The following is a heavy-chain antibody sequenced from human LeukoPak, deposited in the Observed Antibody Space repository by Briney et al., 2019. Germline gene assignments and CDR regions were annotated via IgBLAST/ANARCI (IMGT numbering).Heavy chain of an antibody. CDR2: ISWNSGSI. V-gene: IGHV3-9*01. Sequence: PGGSLRLSCAASGFTFDDYAMHWVRQAPGKGLEWVSGISWNSGSIGYADSVKGRFTISRDNAKNSLYLQMNSLRAEDTALYYCAKDRGWQWTARGAFDIWGQGTMVTVSS. CDR3: AKDRGWQWTARGAFDI. CDR1: GFTFDDYA. D-gene: IGHD6-19*01. J-gene: IGHJ3*02.